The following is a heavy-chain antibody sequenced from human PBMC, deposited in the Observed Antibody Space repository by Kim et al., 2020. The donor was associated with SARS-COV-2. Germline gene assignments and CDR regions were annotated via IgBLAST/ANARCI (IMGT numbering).Heavy chain of an antibody. V-gene: IGHV4-34*01. D-gene: IGHD6-13*01. CDR3: ARKRRSSSWYLGGAFDI. Sequence: LKSRVTISVDTSKNQFSLKLSSVTAADTAVYYCARKRRSSSWYLGGAFDIWGQGTMVTVSS. J-gene: IGHJ3*02.